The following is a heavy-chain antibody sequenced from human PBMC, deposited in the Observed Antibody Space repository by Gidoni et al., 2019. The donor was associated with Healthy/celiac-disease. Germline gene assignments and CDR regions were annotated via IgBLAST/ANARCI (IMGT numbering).Heavy chain of an antibody. Sequence: QVQPVQSGGESKKPGASVKVSGKAAGYTFTGYYMHWVRQAPGQGLEWMGWITPNSGGTNYAQKFQGWVTMTRDTSISTAYMELSRLRSDETAVYYCARGSGYSLGYGMDVWGQGTTVTVSS. CDR2: ITPNSGGT. J-gene: IGHJ6*02. CDR1: GYTFTGYY. V-gene: IGHV1-2*04. CDR3: ARGSGYSLGYGMDV. D-gene: IGHD5-18*01.